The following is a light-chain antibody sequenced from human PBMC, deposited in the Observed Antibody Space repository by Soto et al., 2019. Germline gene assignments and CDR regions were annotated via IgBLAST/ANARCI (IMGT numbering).Light chain of an antibody. V-gene: IGLV2-14*01. Sequence: QSVLTQPASVSGSPGQSITISCTGTSSDVGGYNYVSWYQQHPGKAPKLMIYDVSNRPSGVSNRFSGSKSGNTASLTISGLQAEDEADYYCSSYTSTHPRVFGTGTKLTVL. CDR1: SSDVGGYNY. CDR3: SSYTSTHPRV. J-gene: IGLJ1*01. CDR2: DVS.